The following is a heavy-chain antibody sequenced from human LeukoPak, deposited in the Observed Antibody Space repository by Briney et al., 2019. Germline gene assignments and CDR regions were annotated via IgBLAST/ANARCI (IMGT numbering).Heavy chain of an antibody. J-gene: IGHJ4*02. D-gene: IGHD4-17*01. CDR1: GGSFSGYY. Sequence: TSETLSLTCAVYGGSFSGYYWSWIRQPPGKGLQWIGEIFHSGSTNYDPSLKSRVTISVDNSKNQLALTLTSVTAADTAVYYCAREVGGDFDALDYWGQGTLVTVSS. CDR3: AREVGGDFDALDY. V-gene: IGHV4-34*12. CDR2: IFHSGST.